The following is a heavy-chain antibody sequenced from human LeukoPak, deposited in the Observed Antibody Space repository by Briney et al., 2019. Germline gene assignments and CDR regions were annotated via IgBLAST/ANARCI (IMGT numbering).Heavy chain of an antibody. V-gene: IGHV4-4*07. CDR1: VGSISSYY. D-gene: IGHD4-11*01. CDR3: ARDDYSNYLDY. CDR2: IYTSGST. J-gene: IGHJ4*02. Sequence: PSETLSLTCTVSVGSISSYYWSWIRQPAGKGLEWVGRIYTSGSTNYNPSLKSRVTMSVDKSKNQFSLKLSSVTAADTAVYYCARDDYSNYLDYWGQGTLVTVSS.